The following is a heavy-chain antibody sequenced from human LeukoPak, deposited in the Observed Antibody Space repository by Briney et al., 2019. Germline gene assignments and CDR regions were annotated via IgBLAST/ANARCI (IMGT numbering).Heavy chain of an antibody. D-gene: IGHD2/OR15-2a*01. V-gene: IGHV4-39*01. CDR3: ATNSYSTTKQEHDY. CDR1: GDSISNSSYY. CDR2: IYYSGGT. J-gene: IGHJ4*02. Sequence: KPSETLSLTCTVSGDSISNSSYYRGWIRQSPGKGLEWIGTIYYSGGTYYNPSLKSRVTISVDTSKNELSLKLSSVTAADTAVYYCATNSYSTTKQEHDYWGQGTLVTVSS.